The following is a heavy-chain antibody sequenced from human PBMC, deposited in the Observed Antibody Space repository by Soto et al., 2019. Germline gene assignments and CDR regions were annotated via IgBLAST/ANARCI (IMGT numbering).Heavy chain of an antibody. CDR1: GFSLSKARMG. D-gene: IGHD6-13*01. V-gene: IGHV2-26*01. CDR2: IFSNDVK. J-gene: IGHJ3*02. CDR3: SRPDIAAAGIYSCEI. Sequence: QVTLKESGPVLVHPTEPLTLTCTVSGFSLSKARMGVSWLLHPPGKALEWLAHIFSNDVKSYSTSLKSSLTIPKDSSKSQVVLSMPNMDPVDTATYCCSRPDIAAAGIYSCEIWGQGTMVTVS.